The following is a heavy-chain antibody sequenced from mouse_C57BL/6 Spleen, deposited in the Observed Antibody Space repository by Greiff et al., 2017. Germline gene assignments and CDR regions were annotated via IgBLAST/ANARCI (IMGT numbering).Heavy chain of an antibody. CDR2: IWGDGST. V-gene: IGHV2-3*01. CDR1: GFSLTSYG. CDR3: AKEGDDYVHFDY. D-gene: IGHD2-4*01. J-gene: IGHJ2*01. Sequence: VMLVESGPGLVVPSQSLSITCTVSGFSLTSYGVSWVRQPPGKGLEWLGVIWGDGSTNYHSALITRLNISKDNSKSQVFLKLNGLQTDDTATYYCAKEGDDYVHFDYWGQGTTLTVSS.